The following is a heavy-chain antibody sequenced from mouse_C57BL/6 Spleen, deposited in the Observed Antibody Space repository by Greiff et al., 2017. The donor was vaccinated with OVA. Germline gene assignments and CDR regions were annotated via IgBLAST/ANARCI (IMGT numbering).Heavy chain of an antibody. V-gene: IGHV5-4*03. CDR2: ISDGGSYT. D-gene: IGHD2-1*01. CDR3: ARYGNCDAMDY. CDR1: GFTFSSYA. J-gene: IGHJ4*01. Sequence: EVMLVESGGGLVKPGGSLKLSCAASGFTFSSYALSWVRQTPEKRLEWVATISDGGSYTYYPDNVKGRFTISRDNAKNNLYQQMSHLKSEDTAKYYWARYGNCDAMDYWGQGTSVTVSA.